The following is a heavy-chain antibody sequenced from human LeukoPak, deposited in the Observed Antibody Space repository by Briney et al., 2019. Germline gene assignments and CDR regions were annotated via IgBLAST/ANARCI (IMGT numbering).Heavy chain of an antibody. J-gene: IGHJ6*02. CDR3: ARSFGVVVPVDV. CDR2: IYYSGST. Sequence: SETLSLTCTVSGGSISSGGYYWSWIRQHPGKGLEWIGYIYYSGSTYYNPSLKSRVTISVDTSKNQFSLKLSSVTAADTAVYYCARSFGVVVPVDVWGQGTTVTVSS. D-gene: IGHD3-3*01. CDR1: GGSISSGGYY. V-gene: IGHV4-31*03.